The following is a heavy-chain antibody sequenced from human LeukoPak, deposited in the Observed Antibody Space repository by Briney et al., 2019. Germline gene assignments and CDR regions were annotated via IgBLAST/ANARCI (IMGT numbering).Heavy chain of an antibody. CDR3: AKEVSGYDLGEEIY. CDR2: IRYDESAT. D-gene: IGHD5-12*01. CDR1: GLIFSTCG. J-gene: IGHJ4*02. Sequence: GGSLRLSCVASGLIFSTCGMHWVRQAPGKGLEWLTHIRYDESATYYADSVEGRFTISRENSKNTLYLQMNSLRAEDTAVYYCAKEVSGYDLGEEIYWGQGTLVTVSS. V-gene: IGHV3-30*02.